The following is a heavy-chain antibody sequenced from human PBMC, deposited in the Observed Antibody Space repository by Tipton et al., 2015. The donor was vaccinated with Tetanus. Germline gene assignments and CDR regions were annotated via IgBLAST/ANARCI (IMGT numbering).Heavy chain of an antibody. J-gene: IGHJ4*02. V-gene: IGHV3-21*06. D-gene: IGHD1-26*01. Sequence: SLRLSCEGSGFTFSSYSMNWVRQAPGKGLQWVASISSTSSYIYYADSLKGRFTISRDNTKNSLHLQINSLRAEDAALYYCVSGRTLDYWGQGTLVTVSS. CDR1: GFTFSSYS. CDR2: ISSTSSYI. CDR3: VSGRTLDY.